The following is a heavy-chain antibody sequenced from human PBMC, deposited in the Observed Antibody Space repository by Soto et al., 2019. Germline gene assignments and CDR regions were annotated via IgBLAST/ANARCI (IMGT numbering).Heavy chain of an antibody. Sequence: GGSLRLSCAASGFTFSSYGMHWVRQAPGKGLEWVAVIWYDGSNKYYADSVKVRFTISRDNSENTLYLQMNRLRAEDTAVYYCASLYGSGSLNYYYYGMDVWGQGTTVTVSS. CDR2: IWYDGSNK. J-gene: IGHJ6*02. CDR3: ASLYGSGSLNYYYYGMDV. CDR1: GFTFSSYG. D-gene: IGHD3-10*01. V-gene: IGHV3-33*01.